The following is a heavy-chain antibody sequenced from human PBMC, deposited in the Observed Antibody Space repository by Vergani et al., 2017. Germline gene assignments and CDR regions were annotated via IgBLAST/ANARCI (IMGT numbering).Heavy chain of an antibody. Sequence: QVQLVQSGAEVKKPGSSVKVSCKASGGTFSSYAISWVRPAPGQGLEWMGRIIPILGIANYAQKFQGRVTITAKKSTSTAYKELSSLRSEDTAVYYCAGGGGSYPSYCYGMDVWGQGTTVTVSS. V-gene: IGHV1-69*04. CDR1: GGTFSSYA. D-gene: IGHD1-26*01. J-gene: IGHJ6*02. CDR3: AGGGGSYPSYCYGMDV. CDR2: IIPILGIA.